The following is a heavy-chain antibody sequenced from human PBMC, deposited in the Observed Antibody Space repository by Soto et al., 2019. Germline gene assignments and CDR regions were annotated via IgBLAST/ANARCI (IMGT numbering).Heavy chain of an antibody. J-gene: IGHJ6*02. CDR1: GYLFSNYW. Sequence: GESLKIFCKTPGYLFSNYWVGWVRPMPGKGLEWMRINPPGDSDNRYSTSFQGQVTISTYKSTNTVYLQWSSLKASDTSMYYCVRPGGSGSYIYDGIDVWGQGTTVTVSS. D-gene: IGHD3-10*01. CDR3: VRPGGSGSYIYDGIDV. V-gene: IGHV5-51*01. CDR2: NPPGDSDN.